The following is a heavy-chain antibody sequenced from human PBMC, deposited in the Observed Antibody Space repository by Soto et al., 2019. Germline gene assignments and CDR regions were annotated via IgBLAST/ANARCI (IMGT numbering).Heavy chain of an antibody. CDR2: IDWDDDK. J-gene: IGHJ6*03. V-gene: IGHV2-70*11. D-gene: IGHD5-18*01. CDR1: GFSLSTSGMC. CDR3: ARIPAANYYYMDV. Sequence: GSGPTLVNPTQTVTLTCTFAGFSLSTSGMCVSWIRQPPGKALEWLARIDWDDDKYYSTSLKTRLTISKDTSKNQVVLTMTNMDPVDTATYYCARIPAANYYYMDVWGKGTTVTVSS.